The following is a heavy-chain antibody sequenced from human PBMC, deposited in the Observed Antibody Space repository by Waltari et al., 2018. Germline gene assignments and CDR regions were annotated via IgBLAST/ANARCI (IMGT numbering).Heavy chain of an antibody. D-gene: IGHD3-9*01. CDR1: NYSITSGYF. CDR2: FYHPGTT. V-gene: IGHV4-38-2*02. Sequence: QVQLQESGPGLVKPSETLCLTCTVPNYSITSGYFRGWIRQSPGKGLEWIGRFYHPGTTSFNPSLKSRVTISIDTSKKQFSLRLRSVTAADTGVYFCARDKGFYDVLPGRGWFDPWGQGTLVTVSS. CDR3: ARDKGFYDVLPGRGWFDP. J-gene: IGHJ5*02.